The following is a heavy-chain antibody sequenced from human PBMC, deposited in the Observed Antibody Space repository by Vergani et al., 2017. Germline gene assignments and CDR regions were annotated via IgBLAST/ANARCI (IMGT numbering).Heavy chain of an antibody. Sequence: EVQLVESGGGLVQPGGPLTLPCAAPGSTSSGSAMPGVGQTSGKGREWIGRIREKTYNYATAYAVSVKGRFIISRDDSKKTAYLQMNRLTIEDTAVYYCYYDFWAGYESGDVWGKGTTVTVSS. J-gene: IGHJ6*04. D-gene: IGHD3-3*01. CDR2: IREKTYNYAT. CDR3: YYDFWAGYESGDV. CDR1: GSTSSGSA. V-gene: IGHV3-73*02.